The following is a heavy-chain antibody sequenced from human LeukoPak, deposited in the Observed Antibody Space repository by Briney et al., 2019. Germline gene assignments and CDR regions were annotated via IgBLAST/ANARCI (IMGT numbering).Heavy chain of an antibody. Sequence: PGGSLRLSCKGSGYSFTSYWIGWVRQMSGKGLEWMGIIYPGDSDTRYSPSFQGQVTISADKSISTAYLQWNSLKASDTAMYYCARRSPEFDYWGQGTLVTVSS. CDR3: ARRSPEFDY. D-gene: IGHD1-14*01. J-gene: IGHJ4*02. V-gene: IGHV5-51*01. CDR1: GYSFTSYW. CDR2: IYPGDSDT.